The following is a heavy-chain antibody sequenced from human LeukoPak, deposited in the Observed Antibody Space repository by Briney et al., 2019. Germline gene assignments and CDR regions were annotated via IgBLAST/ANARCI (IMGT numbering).Heavy chain of an antibody. CDR2: LYHSGRT. CDR3: AKQSRGGSGSYPFDY. CDR1: GGSISNSTNF. D-gene: IGHD3-10*01. Sequence: SGTLSLTCTVSGGSISNSTNFWGWIRQPPGKEMEWIGSLYHSGRTYYNPSLKSRVTISVDTSKNQFSLKLSSVTAADTAVYYCAKQSRGGSGSYPFDYWGQGTLVTVSS. J-gene: IGHJ4*02. V-gene: IGHV4-39*07.